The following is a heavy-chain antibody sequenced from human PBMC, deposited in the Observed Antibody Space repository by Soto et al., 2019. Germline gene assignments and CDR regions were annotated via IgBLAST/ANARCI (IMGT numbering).Heavy chain of an antibody. D-gene: IGHD3-10*01. Sequence: PSETLSLTCTVSGGSISSYYWSWIRQPPGKGLEWIGYIYYSGSTNYNPSLKSRVTISVDTSKNQFSLKLSSVTAADTAVYYCARSRWWFGELFGPRHYYYYYMDVWGKGTTVTVSS. V-gene: IGHV4-59*08. CDR2: IYYSGST. CDR1: GGSISSYY. CDR3: ARSRWWFGELFGPRHYYYYYMDV. J-gene: IGHJ6*03.